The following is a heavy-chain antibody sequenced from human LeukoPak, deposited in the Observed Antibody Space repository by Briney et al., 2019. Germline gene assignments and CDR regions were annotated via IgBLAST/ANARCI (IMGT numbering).Heavy chain of an antibody. J-gene: IGHJ4*02. CDR1: GGSISSGSYY. Sequence: PSETLSLTCTVSGGSISSGSYYWSWIRQPAGKGLEWIGRIYTSGSTNYNPSLKSRVTISVDTSKNQFSLKLSSVTAAGTAVYYCARDRTVTKFDYWGQGTLVTVSS. V-gene: IGHV4-61*02. CDR2: IYTSGST. D-gene: IGHD4-17*01. CDR3: ARDRTVTKFDY.